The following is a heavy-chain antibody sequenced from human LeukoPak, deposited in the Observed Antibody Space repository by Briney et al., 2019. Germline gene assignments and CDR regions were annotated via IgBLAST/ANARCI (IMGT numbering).Heavy chain of an antibody. J-gene: IGHJ3*02. CDR3: ARDSLDEGYSYGLGAFDI. CDR2: IIPIFGTA. V-gene: IGHV1-69*13. Sequence: GASVKVSCKASGYSLTTYYMHWVRQAPGQGLEWMGGIIPIFGTANYAQKFQGRVTITADESTSTAYMELSSLRSEDTAVYYCARDSLDEGYSYGLGAFDIWGQGTMVTVSS. D-gene: IGHD5-18*01. CDR1: GYSLTTYY.